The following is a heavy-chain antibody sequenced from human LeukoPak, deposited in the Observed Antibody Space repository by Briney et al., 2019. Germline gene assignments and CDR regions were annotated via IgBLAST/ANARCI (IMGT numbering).Heavy chain of an antibody. CDR3: AKDTGSQGITGYFDY. V-gene: IGHV3-43*02. J-gene: IGHJ4*02. D-gene: IGHD3-10*01. Sequence: AGGSLRLSCAASGFTFDDYAMHWVRQAPGKGLEWVSLISGDGGSTYYADSVKGRFTISRDNSKNSLYLQVDSLRTEDTALYYCAKDTGSQGITGYFDYWGQGTLVTVSS. CDR1: GFTFDDYA. CDR2: ISGDGGST.